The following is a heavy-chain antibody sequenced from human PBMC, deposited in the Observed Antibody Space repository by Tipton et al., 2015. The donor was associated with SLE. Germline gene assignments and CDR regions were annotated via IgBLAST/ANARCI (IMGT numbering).Heavy chain of an antibody. D-gene: IGHD4-11*01. CDR1: GGSISSYY. V-gene: IGHV4-4*07. CDR2: IYTSGST. J-gene: IGHJ4*02. Sequence: LRLSCTVSGGSISSYYWSWIRQPAGKGLEWIGRIYTSGSTNYNPPLKSRVTMSVDTSKNQFSLKLSSVTAADTAVYYCARLGGYSTYFDYWGQGTLVTVSS. CDR3: ARLGGYSTYFDY.